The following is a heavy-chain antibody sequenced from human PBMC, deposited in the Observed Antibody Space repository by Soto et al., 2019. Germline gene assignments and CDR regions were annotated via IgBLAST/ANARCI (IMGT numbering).Heavy chain of an antibody. Sequence: QVQLVESGGDLVKPGGSLRLSCAASGYTFSDYYMSWIRQAPGKGLEWISYIDTSGTKIYYADSGKGRFTITRDNAKNSLYLEMNSLRDEDTAVYYCASHYDMWSGYLSPVDYWGQVTLVTVSS. J-gene: IGHJ4*02. V-gene: IGHV3-11*01. D-gene: IGHD3-3*01. CDR1: GYTFSDYY. CDR3: ASHYDMWSGYLSPVDY. CDR2: IDTSGTKI.